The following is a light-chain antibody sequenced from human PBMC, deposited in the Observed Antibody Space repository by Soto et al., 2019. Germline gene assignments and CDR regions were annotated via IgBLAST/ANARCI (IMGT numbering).Light chain of an antibody. V-gene: IGLV2-8*01. CDR3: SSYAGSNAVV. J-gene: IGLJ2*01. CDR2: EVS. Sequence: QSALTQPPSASGSPGQSVTISCTGTSSDVGGYNYVSWYQQHPGKAPKLMIYEVSKRPSGVPDRFSGSKSGNTASLTVSGLQPADEADYYCSSYAGSNAVVFGGGTKLTVL. CDR1: SSDVGGYNY.